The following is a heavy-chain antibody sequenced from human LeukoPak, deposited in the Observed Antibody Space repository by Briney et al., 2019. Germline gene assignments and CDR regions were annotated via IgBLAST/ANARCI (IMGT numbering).Heavy chain of an antibody. D-gene: IGHD1/OR15-1a*01. V-gene: IGHV3-48*02. CDR2: ISSSSSTI. CDR1: GFTFSSYS. CDR3: ASGTSWRSPDWYMDV. Sequence: QSGGSLRLSCAASGFTFSSYSMNWVRQAPGKGLEWVSYISSSSSTIYYADSVKGRFTISRDNAKNSLYLQMNSLRDEDTAIYYCASGTSWRSPDWYMDVWGEGTTVTVSS. J-gene: IGHJ6*03.